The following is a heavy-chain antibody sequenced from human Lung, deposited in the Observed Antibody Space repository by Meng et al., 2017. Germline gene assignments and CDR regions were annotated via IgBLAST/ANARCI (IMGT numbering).Heavy chain of an antibody. J-gene: IGHJ4*02. CDR1: GGSFSDYY. V-gene: IGHV4-34*01. CDR3: ARGPTTMAHDFDY. CDR2: INHSGST. D-gene: IGHD4-11*01. Sequence: QVPLQQCGAGLLKPPETLSLTCVVAGGSFSDYYWSWIRQPPGKGLEWIGEINHSGSTNYNPALESRATISVDTSQNNLSLKLSSVTAADSAVYYCARGPTTMAHDFDYWGQGTLVTVSS.